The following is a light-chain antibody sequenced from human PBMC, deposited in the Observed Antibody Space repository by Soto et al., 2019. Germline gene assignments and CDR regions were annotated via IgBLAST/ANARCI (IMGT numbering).Light chain of an antibody. CDR1: QSISRY. CDR2: AAS. CDR3: QQSYSTPLT. Sequence: DIQMTQSPSSLSASVGDRVTITCRASQSISRYLNWYQQKSGKVPKLLIYAASSLQSGVPSRFSGGGSGTDFTLTISSLQPEDFATYYCQQSYSTPLTFGGGTKVEI. J-gene: IGKJ4*01. V-gene: IGKV1-39*01.